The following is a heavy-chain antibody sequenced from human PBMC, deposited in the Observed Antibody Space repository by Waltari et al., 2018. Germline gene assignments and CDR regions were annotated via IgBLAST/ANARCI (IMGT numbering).Heavy chain of an antibody. CDR2: VYRTGKT. CDR1: GDSMSDTYW. V-gene: IGHV4-4*02. D-gene: IGHD2-15*01. Sequence: QLQLQESGPGLVKPSGTLSLTCHVSGDSMSDTYWWNWVRQSPGKGLEWIGQVYRTGKTNYNPSFASQVTVSLDTSTNQFSLKLSSATAADTAVYFCARDRGRGLYLDSWGQGTLVTVSP. J-gene: IGHJ4*02. CDR3: ARDRGRGLYLDS.